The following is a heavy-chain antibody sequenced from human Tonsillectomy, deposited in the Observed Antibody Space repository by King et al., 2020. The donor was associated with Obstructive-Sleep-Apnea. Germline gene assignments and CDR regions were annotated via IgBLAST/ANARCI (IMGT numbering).Heavy chain of an antibody. CDR2: ISGSGGGA. J-gene: IGHJ6*02. CDR1: RCTFSSYA. CDR3: AKDHTLLSGYGMDV. V-gene: IGHV3-23*04. D-gene: IGHD2/OR15-2a*01. Sequence: VQLVQSGGGLVQPGGSLRLSCAASRCTFSSYAMSWVRQAPGKGLEWVSGISGSGGGAYSTDPVKGRFTISRDNSKNTLYLQMNSLRAEDTGVYYCAKDHTLLSGYGMDVWGQGTTVTVSS.